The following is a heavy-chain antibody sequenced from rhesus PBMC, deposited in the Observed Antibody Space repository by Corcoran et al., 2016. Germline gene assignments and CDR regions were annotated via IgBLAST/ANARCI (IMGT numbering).Heavy chain of an antibody. D-gene: IGHD1-44*02. V-gene: IGHV4-127*01. CDR2: IFGSSGRT. CDR3: ARGGIVGATSLDY. J-gene: IGHJ4*01. Sequence: QLQLQESGPGLVKPSETLSLTCAVSGGSISGGYGWSWIRQPTGKGLEWMGPIFGSSGRTDYNPSLKSRVTISTYTSKTQFSLKLSSVTGADTAVYSCARGGIVGATSLDYWRQGVLVTVSS. CDR1: GGSISGGYG.